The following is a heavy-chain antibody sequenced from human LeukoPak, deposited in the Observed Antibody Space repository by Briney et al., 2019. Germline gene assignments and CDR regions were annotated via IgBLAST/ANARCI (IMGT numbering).Heavy chain of an antibody. D-gene: IGHD6-19*01. V-gene: IGHV1-18*01. CDR1: GYTFTSYG. Sequence: ASVKVSCKASGYTFTSYGISWVRQAPGQGLEWIGWISAYNGNTNYAQKLQGRVTMTTDTSTSTAYMELRSLRSDDTAVYYCARDYIAVAGAPSYYYYGMDVWGQGTTVTVSS. J-gene: IGHJ6*02. CDR3: ARDYIAVAGAPSYYYYGMDV. CDR2: ISAYNGNT.